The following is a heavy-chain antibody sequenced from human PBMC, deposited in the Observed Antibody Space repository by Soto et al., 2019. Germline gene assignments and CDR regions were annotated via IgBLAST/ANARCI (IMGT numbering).Heavy chain of an antibody. CDR2: INAGSGDT. J-gene: IGHJ4*02. D-gene: IGHD1-26*01. CDR1: GYIFSTCG. V-gene: IGHV1-3*01. CDR3: ARPSPYYGIDY. Sequence: ASVKVSCKASGYIFSTCGIHWVRQAPGQSLEWMGWINAGSGDTKYSLKFQGRVTITRDTSADTAYMELTSLRPEDTALYYCARPSPYYGIDYWGQGTLVTVSS.